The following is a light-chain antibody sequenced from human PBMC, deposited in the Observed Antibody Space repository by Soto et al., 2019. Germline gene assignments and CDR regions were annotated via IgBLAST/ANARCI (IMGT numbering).Light chain of an antibody. CDR2: GAS. CDR1: QSVSSSY. J-gene: IGKJ1*01. Sequence: EIVLTQSPGTLSLSPGERATLSCRASQSVSSSYLAWYQQKPGQAPRLLIYGASTRATGIPDRFSGSGSGADFTLTITSLVPEDFAVYYCHQYGRAPRTFGQGTKVDI. V-gene: IGKV3-20*01. CDR3: HQYGRAPRT.